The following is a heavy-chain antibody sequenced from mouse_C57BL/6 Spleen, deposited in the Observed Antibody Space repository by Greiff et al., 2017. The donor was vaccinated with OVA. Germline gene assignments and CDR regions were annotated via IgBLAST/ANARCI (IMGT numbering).Heavy chain of an antibody. V-gene: IGHV14-4*01. J-gene: IGHJ3*01. CDR3: TGGPFY. CDR2: IDPENGDT. Sequence: EVKVVESGAELVRPGASVKLSCTASGFNIKDDYMHWVKQRPEQGLEWIGWIDPENGDTEYASKFQGKATITADTSSNTAYLQLSSLTSEDTAVYYCTGGPFYWGQGTLVTVSA. CDR1: GFNIKDDY.